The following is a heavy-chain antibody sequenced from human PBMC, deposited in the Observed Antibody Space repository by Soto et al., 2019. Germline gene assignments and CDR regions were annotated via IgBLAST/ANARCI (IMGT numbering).Heavy chain of an antibody. CDR3: ARDGSGYRSRASPMDV. Sequence: QVQLVQSGAEGKKPGSSVKVSCKASGDTFSSYAISWVRQAPGQGLEWMGGIIPLFGTANYAQKFQGRVTITADESTSTAYMELSSLRSEDTAVYYCARDGSGYRSRASPMDVWGQGTTVTVSS. V-gene: IGHV1-69*01. CDR1: GDTFSSYA. D-gene: IGHD3-22*01. J-gene: IGHJ6*02. CDR2: IIPLFGTA.